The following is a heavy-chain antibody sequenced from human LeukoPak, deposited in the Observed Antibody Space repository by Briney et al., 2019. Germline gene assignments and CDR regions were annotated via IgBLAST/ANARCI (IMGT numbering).Heavy chain of an antibody. V-gene: IGHV3-30*04. CDR1: GFTFSSYA. Sequence: PGGSLRLSCAASGFTFSSYAMNWVRQAPGKGLGWVAVISYDGSNKYYADSVKGRFTISRDNSKNTLYLQMNSLRAEDTAVYYCARSNLAAAVYWGQGTLVTVSS. CDR3: ARSNLAAAVY. J-gene: IGHJ4*02. CDR2: ISYDGSNK. D-gene: IGHD6-13*01.